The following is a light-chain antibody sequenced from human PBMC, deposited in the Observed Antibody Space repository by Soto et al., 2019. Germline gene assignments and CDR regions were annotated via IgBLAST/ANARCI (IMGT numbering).Light chain of an antibody. J-gene: IGKJ4*01. CDR1: QSVSSSY. CDR3: QQYGSSPVA. CDR2: GAS. V-gene: IGKV3-20*01. Sequence: EIVLTQSPGTLSLSPGERTTLSCRASQSVSSSYLAWYQQKPGQAPRLLIYGASNRATGIPDRFSGSGSGTDFTLTISRLEPEDFAVYYCQQYGSSPVAFGGGTKVDIK.